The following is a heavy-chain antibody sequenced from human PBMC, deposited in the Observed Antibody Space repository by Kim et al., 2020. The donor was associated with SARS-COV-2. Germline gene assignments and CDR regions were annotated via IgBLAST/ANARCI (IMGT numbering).Heavy chain of an antibody. Sequence: SETLSLTCTVSGGSISSYYWSWIRQPPGKGLEWIGYIYYSGSTNYNPSLKSRVTISVDTSKNQLSLKRSSVTAADTAVYYCARHERPIAWFGELMGWFDPWGQGTLVTVSS. V-gene: IGHV4-59*08. D-gene: IGHD3-10*01. CDR1: GGSISSYY. CDR2: IYYSGST. CDR3: ARHERPIAWFGELMGWFDP. J-gene: IGHJ5*02.